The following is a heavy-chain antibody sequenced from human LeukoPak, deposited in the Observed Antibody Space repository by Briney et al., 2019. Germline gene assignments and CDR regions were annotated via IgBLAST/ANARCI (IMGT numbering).Heavy chain of an antibody. D-gene: IGHD3-16*02. CDR3: ARARGDYDYVWGSYRFLAFDI. Sequence: ASVKVSCKASGYTFTSYGISWVRQAPGQGLEWMGWISAYNGNTNYAQKLQGRVTMTTDTSTSTAYMELRSLRSDDTAVYYCARARGDYDYVWGSYRFLAFDIWGQGTMVTVSS. CDR2: ISAYNGNT. CDR1: GYTFTSYG. J-gene: IGHJ3*02. V-gene: IGHV1-18*04.